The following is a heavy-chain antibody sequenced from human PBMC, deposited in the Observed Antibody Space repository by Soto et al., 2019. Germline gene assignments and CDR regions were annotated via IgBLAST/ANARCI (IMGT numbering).Heavy chain of an antibody. V-gene: IGHV4-34*01. Sequence: PSETLSLTCAVYGGSFSGYYWSWIRQPPGKGLEWIGEINHSGSTNYNPSLKSRVTISVDTSKNQISLKLSSVTAADTAVYYCARLGSGYVLSQNYYYHYYMDVCGQGTTVPVSS. CDR2: INHSGST. J-gene: IGHJ6*03. CDR3: ARLGSGYVLSQNYYYHYYMDV. CDR1: GGSFSGYY. D-gene: IGHD5-12*01.